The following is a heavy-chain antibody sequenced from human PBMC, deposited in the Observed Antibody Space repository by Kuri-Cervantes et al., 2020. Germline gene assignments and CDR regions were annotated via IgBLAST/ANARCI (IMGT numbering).Heavy chain of an antibody. CDR2: IYYSGST. CDR3: ARAPGIAAAGTEGDYYYYGMDV. J-gene: IGHJ6*02. CDR1: GGSISSSSYY. D-gene: IGHD6-13*01. V-gene: IGHV4-39*07. Sequence: GSLRLSCTVSGGSISSSSYYWGWIRQPPGKGLEWIGTIYYSGSTYYNPSLKSRVTISVDKSKNQFSLKLSSVNAADTAVYYCARAPGIAAAGTEGDYYYYGMDVWGQGTTVTVSS.